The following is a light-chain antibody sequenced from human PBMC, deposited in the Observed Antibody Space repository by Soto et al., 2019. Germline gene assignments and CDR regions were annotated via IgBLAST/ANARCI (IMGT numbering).Light chain of an antibody. V-gene: IGLV2-11*02. Sequence: QSALTQPRSVSGSPGQSVTIYCTGTSSDVGRFDYVSWYQKFPGKAPKLIIYAVTKRPSGVPDRLSGSKSGNTASLTISGLQSEDEADYYCCSYAGTYTEIFGEGTKLTVL. J-gene: IGLJ2*01. CDR3: CSYAGTYTEI. CDR2: AVT. CDR1: SSDVGRFDY.